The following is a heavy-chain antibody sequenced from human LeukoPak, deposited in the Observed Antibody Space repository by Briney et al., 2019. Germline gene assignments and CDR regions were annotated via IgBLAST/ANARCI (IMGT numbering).Heavy chain of an antibody. Sequence: GASVKVSCKASGYTFTSYGISWVRQAPGQGLEWMGWISAYNGNTNYAQKLQGRVTMTTDTSTSTAYMELRSLRSDDTAVYYCARVSHYYDSSGYYYFDYWGQGTLVTVSS. CDR3: ARVSHYYDSSGYYYFDY. CDR1: GYTFTSYG. CDR2: ISAYNGNT. V-gene: IGHV1-18*01. D-gene: IGHD3-22*01. J-gene: IGHJ4*02.